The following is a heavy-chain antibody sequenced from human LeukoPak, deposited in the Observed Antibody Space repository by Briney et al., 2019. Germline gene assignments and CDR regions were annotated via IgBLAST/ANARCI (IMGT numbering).Heavy chain of an antibody. CDR3: ARPDPNWYYFDY. D-gene: IGHD1-1*01. V-gene: IGHV5-51*01. J-gene: IGHJ4*02. CDR1: GYSFSSYW. CDR2: IYPGDSDI. Sequence: GESLKISCKGSGYSFSSYWIGWVRPLPGKGLEWMGIIYPGDSDIRYSPSFQGQVTISADKSISTVYLQWSSLKASDTAMYYCARPDPNWYYFDYWGQGTLVTVSS.